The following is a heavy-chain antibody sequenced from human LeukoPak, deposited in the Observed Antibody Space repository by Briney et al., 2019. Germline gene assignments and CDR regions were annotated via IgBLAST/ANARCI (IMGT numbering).Heavy chain of an antibody. J-gene: IGHJ4*02. CDR2: ISSSGSTI. CDR3: AKVLVGATEFPY. Sequence: GGSLRLSCAASGFTFSSYAMNWVRQAPGKGLEWVSYISSSGSTIYYADSVKGRFTISRDNFKNTLYLQMNSLRAEDTAVYYCAKVLVGATEFPYWGQGTLVTVSS. CDR1: GFTFSSYA. D-gene: IGHD1-26*01. V-gene: IGHV3-48*01.